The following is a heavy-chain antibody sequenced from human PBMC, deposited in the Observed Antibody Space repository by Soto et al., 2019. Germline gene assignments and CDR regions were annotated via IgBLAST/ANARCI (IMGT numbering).Heavy chain of an antibody. CDR2: IIPILGIA. J-gene: IGHJ5*02. CDR3: ARGTYSSSSEANWFDP. V-gene: IGHV1-69*02. Sequence: GASVKVSCKASGGTFSSYTISWVRQAPGQGLEWMGRIIPILGIANYAQKFQGRVTITADKSTSTAYMELSSLRSEDTAVYYCARGTYSSSSEANWFDPWGQGTLVTSPQ. CDR1: GGTFSSYT. D-gene: IGHD6-6*01.